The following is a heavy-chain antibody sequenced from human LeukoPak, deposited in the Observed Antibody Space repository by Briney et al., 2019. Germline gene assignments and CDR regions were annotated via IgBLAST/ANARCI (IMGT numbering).Heavy chain of an antibody. CDR3: ARGYYFDY. V-gene: IGHV4-39*01. J-gene: IGHJ4*02. CDR2: IYCSGST. Sequence: KTSETLSLTCTVSGGSISSSSYYWGWIRQPPGKGLEWIGSIYCSGSTYYNPSLKSRVTISVDTSKNQFSLKLSSVTAADTAVYYCARGYYFDYWGQGTLVTVSS. CDR1: GGSISSSSYY.